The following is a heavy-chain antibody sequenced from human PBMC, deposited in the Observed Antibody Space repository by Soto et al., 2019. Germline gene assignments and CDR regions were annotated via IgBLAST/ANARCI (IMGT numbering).Heavy chain of an antibody. D-gene: IGHD1-26*01. CDR2: ISGSGGST. J-gene: IGHJ4*02. V-gene: IGHV3-23*01. Sequence: GGSLRLSCAASGFTFSIYAMSWVRQAPGKGLEWVSAISGSGGSTYYADSVKGRFTLSRDNSKNTLYLQMNSLRAEDTAVYYCAKDEGEGAPWGYFDYWGQGTLVTVSS. CDR1: GFTFSIYA. CDR3: AKDEGEGAPWGYFDY.